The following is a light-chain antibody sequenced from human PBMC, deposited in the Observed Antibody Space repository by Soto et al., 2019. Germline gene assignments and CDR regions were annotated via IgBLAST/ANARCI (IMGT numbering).Light chain of an antibody. J-gene: IGKJ5*01. V-gene: IGKV1-5*03. CDR3: QQYNSYVLT. Sequence: DIQMTQSPSTLSASVGDRVTITCRASQSISSWLAWYQHKPGKALKLLIYKASNSESGVPSRFSGSGSGTEFTLTISSLQPADFATYYCQQYNSYVLTFGQGTRLEIQ. CDR1: QSISSW. CDR2: KAS.